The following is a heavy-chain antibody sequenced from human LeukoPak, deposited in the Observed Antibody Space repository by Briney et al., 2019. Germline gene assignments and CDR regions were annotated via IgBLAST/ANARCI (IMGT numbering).Heavy chain of an antibody. D-gene: IGHD6-13*01. CDR3: AREAKSIVRGKAGTFDY. V-gene: IGHV4-4*07. CDR2: IYTSGST. Sequence: PSETLSLTCAVSGGSISSYYWSWIRQPAGKGLEWIGRIYTSGSTNYNPSLKSRVTMSVDTSKNQFSLKLSSVTAADTAVYYCAREAKSIVRGKAGTFDYWGQGTLVTVSS. J-gene: IGHJ4*02. CDR1: GGSISSYY.